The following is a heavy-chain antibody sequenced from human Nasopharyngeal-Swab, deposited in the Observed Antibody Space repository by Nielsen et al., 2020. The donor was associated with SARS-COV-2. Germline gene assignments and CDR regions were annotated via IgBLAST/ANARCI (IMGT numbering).Heavy chain of an antibody. Sequence: GESLKISWAASGFTFSKAWMSWVRQAPGKGLEWVGRIKSKTDGGTTDYAAPVKGRFTISRDDSKNTLYLQMNSLKTEDTAVYYCTTDLCSSTSCYGPFYYYYYGMDVWGQGTTVTVSS. D-gene: IGHD2-2*01. J-gene: IGHJ6*02. CDR3: TTDLCSSTSCYGPFYYYYYGMDV. CDR2: IKSKTDGGTT. CDR1: GFTFSKAW. V-gene: IGHV3-15*01.